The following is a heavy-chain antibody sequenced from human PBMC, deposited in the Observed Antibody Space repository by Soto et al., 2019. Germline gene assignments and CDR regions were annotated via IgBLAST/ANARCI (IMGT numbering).Heavy chain of an antibody. D-gene: IGHD4-17*01. CDR2: ISGSGGST. J-gene: IGHJ4*02. CDR1: GFTFSDFY. CDR3: AKDDYGDPIFDY. Sequence: GGSLRLSCAASGFTFSDFYMTWIRQAPGKGLEWVSAISGSGGSTYYADSVKGRFTISRDNSKNTLYLQMNSLRAEDTAVYYCAKDDYGDPIFDYWGQGTLVTVSS. V-gene: IGHV3-23*01.